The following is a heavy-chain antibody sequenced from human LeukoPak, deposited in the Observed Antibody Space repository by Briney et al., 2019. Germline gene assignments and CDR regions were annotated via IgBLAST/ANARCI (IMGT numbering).Heavy chain of an antibody. D-gene: IGHD3-3*02. V-gene: IGHV3-11*01. Sequence: GGSLRLSCAAAGFTFSDYYMSWLRQAQGKGREGVSYISSSGSTIYYADSVKGRFTISRDNAKNSLYLQMNSLRAEDTAVYYCARSHLILDYWGQGTLVTVSS. CDR2: ISSSGSTI. CDR3: ARSHLILDY. CDR1: GFTFSDYY. J-gene: IGHJ4*02.